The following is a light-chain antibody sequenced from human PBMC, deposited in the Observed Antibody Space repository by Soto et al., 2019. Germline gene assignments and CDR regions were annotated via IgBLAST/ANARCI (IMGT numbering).Light chain of an antibody. CDR1: QSVSSSY. J-gene: IGKJ5*01. CDR3: QQRSNWPRSIT. Sequence: EIVLPQSPGTLSLSPGERATLSCRASQSVSSSYLAWYQQKPGQAPRLLIYGASSRATGIPARFSGSGSGTDFTLTISSLEPEDFAVYYCQQRSNWPRSITFGQGTRLEI. CDR2: GAS. V-gene: IGKV3D-20*02.